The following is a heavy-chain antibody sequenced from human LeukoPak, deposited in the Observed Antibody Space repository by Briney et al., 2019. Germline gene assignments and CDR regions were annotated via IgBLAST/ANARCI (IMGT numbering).Heavy chain of an antibody. J-gene: IGHJ4*02. V-gene: IGHV3-64*01. Sequence: GGSLRLSCAASGFTFSSYAMHWVRQAPGKGLEYVPAISSNGGSTYYANSVKGRFTISRDNSKNTLYLQMGSLRAEDMAVYYCAREERDSSGYLVYWGQGTLVTVSS. CDR2: ISSNGGST. CDR1: GFTFSSYA. CDR3: AREERDSSGYLVY. D-gene: IGHD3-22*01.